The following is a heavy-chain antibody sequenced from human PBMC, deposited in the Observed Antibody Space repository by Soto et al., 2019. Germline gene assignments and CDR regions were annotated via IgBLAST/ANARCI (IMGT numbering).Heavy chain of an antibody. CDR1: GGSFSGYY. CDR3: ERGADLTMVRGVMGWDLKKVTPEFDY. J-gene: IGHJ4*02. V-gene: IGHV4-34*01. CDR2: INHSGHT. D-gene: IGHD3-10*01. Sequence: QVQLQQWGAGLLKPSETLSLTCAVYGGSFSGYYWSWIRQPPGKGLEWIGEINHSGHTTYTPSLNCRLTFPGDTSKNQFYLKLRSATGADTAVSYCERGADLTMVRGVMGWDLKKVTPEFDYWGQVTLVTVAS.